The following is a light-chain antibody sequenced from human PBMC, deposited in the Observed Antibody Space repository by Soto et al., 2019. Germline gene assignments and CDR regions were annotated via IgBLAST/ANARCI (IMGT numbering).Light chain of an antibody. CDR1: QTISNW. J-gene: IGKJ1*01. CDR3: QQYNFFPRT. V-gene: IGKV1-5*01. Sequence: IQMTQSPSTLSASVGDRVTITCRASQTISNWLAWYQQKPGKAPKLLIYDASSLQSGVPSRFSGRGSGTEFTLTNSSLQPDDFATYYCQQYNFFPRTFGQGTKVDIK. CDR2: DAS.